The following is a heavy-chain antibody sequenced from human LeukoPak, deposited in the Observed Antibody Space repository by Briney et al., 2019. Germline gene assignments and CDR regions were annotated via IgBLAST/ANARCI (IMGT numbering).Heavy chain of an antibody. Sequence: GRSLRLSCAASGFTFRNYGIHWARRAPGKGLEWVAVISYDGSIENYQDSVKGRFTISRDNSKNTVYLQMNNLRVEDTAVYYCAKEKSSGYADSWGQGTLVTVSS. V-gene: IGHV3-30*18. CDR2: ISYDGSIE. J-gene: IGHJ4*02. CDR3: AKEKSSGYADS. D-gene: IGHD3-22*01. CDR1: GFTFRNYG.